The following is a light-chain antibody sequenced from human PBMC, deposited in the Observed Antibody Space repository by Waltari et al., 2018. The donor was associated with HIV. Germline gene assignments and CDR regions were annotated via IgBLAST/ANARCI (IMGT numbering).Light chain of an antibody. Sequence: DIQLTQSPSSLSASVGDRVTITCRASQNINNWLAWYQQKPGETPKFLIYRASTLESGVPSRFSGSGSGTEFSLTISSLQPEDFAIYYCQQYKSYPGTFGRGT. V-gene: IGKV1-5*03. CDR1: QNINNW. CDR3: QQYKSYPGT. CDR2: RAS. J-gene: IGKJ2*02.